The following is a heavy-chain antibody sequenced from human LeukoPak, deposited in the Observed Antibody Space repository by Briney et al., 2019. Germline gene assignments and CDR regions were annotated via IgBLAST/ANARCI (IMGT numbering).Heavy chain of an antibody. Sequence: SETLSLTCTVSGGSVNDYYWSWIRQPPGKGLEWIGHVYYSGTAKYNPSLKSRVTIAMDTPNNQFSLSLSSVTAADTAVYYCARTRRHYYKSGSNQTPWPGAMDAWGQGTTVTVSS. D-gene: IGHD3-10*01. CDR1: GGSVNDYY. J-gene: IGHJ6*02. CDR2: VYYSGTA. V-gene: IGHV4-59*02. CDR3: ARTRRHYYKSGSNQTPWPGAMDA.